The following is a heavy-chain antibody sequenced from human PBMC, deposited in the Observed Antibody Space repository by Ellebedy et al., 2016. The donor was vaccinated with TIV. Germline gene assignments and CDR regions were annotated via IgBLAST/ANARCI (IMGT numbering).Heavy chain of an antibody. V-gene: IGHV3-21*01. CDR1: GFPFSASA. Sequence: GESLKISCEASGFPFSASAMNWVRQAPGKGLEWVSSINSYSSHIYYACSVKGRFTISRDNAKNSLSLQMDSLRTDDTAVYYCASDPTTYLRSGHFDSWGQGILVTVSS. J-gene: IGHJ4*02. CDR2: INSYSSHI. D-gene: IGHD3-3*01. CDR3: ASDPTTYLRSGHFDS.